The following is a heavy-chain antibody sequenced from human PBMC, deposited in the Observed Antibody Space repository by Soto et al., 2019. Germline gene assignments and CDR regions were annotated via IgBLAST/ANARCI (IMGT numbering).Heavy chain of an antibody. D-gene: IGHD3-10*01. J-gene: IGHJ5*02. Sequence: PSETLSLTCTVSGGSISSYYWSWIRQPPGKGLEWIGEINHSGSTNYNPSLKSRVTISVDTSKNQFSLKLSSVTAADTAVYYCARRVRGVINWFDPWGQGTLVTVSS. V-gene: IGHV4-34*01. CDR2: INHSGST. CDR1: GGSISSYY. CDR3: ARRVRGVINWFDP.